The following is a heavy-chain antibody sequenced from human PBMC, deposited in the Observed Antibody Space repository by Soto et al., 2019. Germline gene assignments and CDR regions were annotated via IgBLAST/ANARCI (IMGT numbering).Heavy chain of an antibody. J-gene: IGHJ5*02. CDR2: IYYSGST. CDR3: ARHGITMVRGVIITAGWFDP. V-gene: IGHV4-39*01. D-gene: IGHD3-10*01. CDR1: CGSISSGSYY. Sequence: SETLSLTCTVSCGSISSGSYYWGWIRQPPGKGLEWIASIYYSGSTYYNPSLKSRVTISVDTSKNQFSLKLSSVTAADTAVYYCARHGITMVRGVIITAGWFDPWGQGTLVTVS.